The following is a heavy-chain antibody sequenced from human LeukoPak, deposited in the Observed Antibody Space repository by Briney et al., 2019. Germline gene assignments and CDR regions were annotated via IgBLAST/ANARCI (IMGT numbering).Heavy chain of an antibody. D-gene: IGHD6-19*01. V-gene: IGHV4-30-4*01. Sequence: SETLSLTCTVSGGSVASGDYYWNWTRQPPGKGLEWIGYIYFSGSTYYNPSLKSRATISVDTSKNQFSVKLSSVTAADTVVYYCARLRIAVGGFDYWGQGTLVSGSS. CDR1: GGSVASGDYY. CDR3: ARLRIAVGGFDY. CDR2: IYFSGST. J-gene: IGHJ4*02.